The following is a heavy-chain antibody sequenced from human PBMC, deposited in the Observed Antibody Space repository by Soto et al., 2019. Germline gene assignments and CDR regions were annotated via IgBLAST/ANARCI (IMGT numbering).Heavy chain of an antibody. CDR2: IDSDGGAT. D-gene: IGHD2-8*01. CDR3: IKSKHMYEH. CDR1: GFAFETYA. V-gene: IGHV3-74*01. Sequence: EVQLVESGGGLVQPGGSLRLSCAASGFAFETYAMHWVRQTAGKGREWVSRIDSDGGATAYADSVRGRFSISRDNAKNTLYLQMNSLRADDTAVYYCIKSKHMYEHWCQGTLVTVSS. J-gene: IGHJ4*01.